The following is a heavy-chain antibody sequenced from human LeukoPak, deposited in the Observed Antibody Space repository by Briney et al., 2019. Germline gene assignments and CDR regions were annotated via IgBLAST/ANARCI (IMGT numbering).Heavy chain of an antibody. CDR2: IYSGGST. J-gene: IGHJ4*02. CDR3: ARDSSSASLFSYYFDY. CDR1: GFTVSSNY. Sequence: QPGGSLRLSCAASGFTVSSNYMSWVRQAPGKGLEWVSVIYSGGSTYYADSVKGRFTISRDNSKNTLYLQMNSLRAEDTAVYYCARDSSSASLFSYYFDYWGQGTLVTVSS. V-gene: IGHV3-53*01. D-gene: IGHD2-2*01.